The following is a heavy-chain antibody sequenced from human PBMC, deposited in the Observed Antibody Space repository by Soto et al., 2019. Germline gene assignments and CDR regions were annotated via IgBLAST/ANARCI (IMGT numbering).Heavy chain of an antibody. V-gene: IGHV3-30-3*01. CDR3: AVRRGSTRTSNYYYGMDV. CDR1: GFTLSSYA. Sequence: GGSLRLSCAASGFTLSSYAMHWVRQAPGKGLEWVAVISYDGSNKYYADSVKGRFTISRDNSKNTLYLQMNSLRAEDTAVYYCAVRRGSTRTSNYYYGMDVWGQGTTVTVS. CDR2: ISYDGSNK. J-gene: IGHJ6*02. D-gene: IGHD2-2*01.